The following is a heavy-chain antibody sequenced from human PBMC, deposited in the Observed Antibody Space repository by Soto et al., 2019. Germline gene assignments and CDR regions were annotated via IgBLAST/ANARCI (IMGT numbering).Heavy chain of an antibody. D-gene: IGHD2-15*01. CDR2: ISSNGVGT. V-gene: IGHV3-64*01. J-gene: IGHJ6*03. CDR3: AGRASPDFYYRAV. Sequence: GGSLRLSCAASGFTLSGYAMDWVRQAPGKGPEYVSGISSNGVGTYYANSVQGRFTISRDNSKNTVYLQMGSLRPEDMAVYYCAGRASPDFYYRAVGGKGPTVPVSS. CDR1: GFTLSGYA.